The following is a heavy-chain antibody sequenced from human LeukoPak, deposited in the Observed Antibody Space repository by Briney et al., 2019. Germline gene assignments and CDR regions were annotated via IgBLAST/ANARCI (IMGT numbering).Heavy chain of an antibody. D-gene: IGHD3-3*01. CDR1: GGTFSSYA. CDR2: IVPIFGTA. V-gene: IGHV1-69*01. CDR3: ARAIDFWSGRTSPVYYYYYMDV. J-gene: IGHJ6*03. Sequence: GSSVKVSCKASGGTFSSYAISWVRQAPGQGLEWMGGIVPIFGTANYAQKFRGRVTITADESTSTAYMELSSLRSEDTAVYYCARAIDFWSGRTSPVYYYYYMDVWGKGTTVTVSS.